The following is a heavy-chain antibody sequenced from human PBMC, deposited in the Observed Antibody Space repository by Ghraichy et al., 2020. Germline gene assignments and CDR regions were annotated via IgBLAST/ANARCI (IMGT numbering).Heavy chain of an antibody. J-gene: IGHJ4*02. Sequence: GGSLRLSCAASGFTFSSYWMHWVRQAPGKGLLWVSRIKSGGTDKTYADSVKGRFTISRDNAKNTLYLQMNSLRAEDTAVYYCAREYCRGGSCFFGTGGSHFDYWGQGTLVTVSS. V-gene: IGHV3-74*01. CDR1: GFTFSSYW. CDR2: IKSGGTDK. CDR3: AREYCRGGSCFFGTGGSHFDY. D-gene: IGHD2-15*01.